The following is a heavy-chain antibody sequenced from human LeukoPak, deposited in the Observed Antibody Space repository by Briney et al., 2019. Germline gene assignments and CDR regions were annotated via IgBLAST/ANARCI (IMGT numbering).Heavy chain of an antibody. CDR1: GGSISSSSYY. J-gene: IGHJ4*02. V-gene: IGHV4-39*07. CDR2: IYYSGST. D-gene: IGHD3-10*01. Sequence: SETLSLTCTVSGGSISSSSYYWGWIRQPPGKGLEWIGSIYYSGSTYYNPSLKSRVTISVNTSKNQFSLKLSSVTAADTAVYYCARDRRGVLLWDEFTDYFDYWGQGTLVTVSS. CDR3: ARDRRGVLLWDEFTDYFDY.